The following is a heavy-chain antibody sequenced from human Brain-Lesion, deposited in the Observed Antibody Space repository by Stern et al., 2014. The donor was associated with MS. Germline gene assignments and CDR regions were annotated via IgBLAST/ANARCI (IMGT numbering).Heavy chain of an antibody. CDR3: AADPTTGSSSWYYIPNWFDP. V-gene: IGHV1-58*01. Sequence: QMQLVQSGPEVKKPGTSVKVSCKASGFTFTSSAVQWVRQARGHRLEWIGWIVVGSGNTNYAQKFQERVTIPRDMSTSTAYMELSSLRSEDTAVYYCAADPTTGSSSWYYIPNWFDPWGQGTLVTVSS. J-gene: IGHJ5*02. D-gene: IGHD6-13*01. CDR1: GFTFTSSA. CDR2: IVVGSGNT.